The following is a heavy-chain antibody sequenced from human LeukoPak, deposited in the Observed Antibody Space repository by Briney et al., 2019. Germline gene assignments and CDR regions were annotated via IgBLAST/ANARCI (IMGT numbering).Heavy chain of an antibody. CDR1: GFSFSTSW. D-gene: IGHD3-16*01. CDR3: ARDPGWGALDY. J-gene: IGHJ4*02. V-gene: IGHV3-7*03. CDR2: MNIDGSQQ. Sequence: GGSLRLSCTASGFSFSTSWMTWVRQTPEKGLEWVANMNIDGSQQYPGDSVEGRFSISRDNVKNTLYLQINSLRVEDTAVYYCARDPGWGALDYWGQGALVIVSS.